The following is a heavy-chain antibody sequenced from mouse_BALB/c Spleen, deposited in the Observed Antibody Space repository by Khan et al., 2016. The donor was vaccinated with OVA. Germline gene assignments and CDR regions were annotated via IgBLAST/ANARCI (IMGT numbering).Heavy chain of an antibody. CDR2: IRNKANGYTT. Sequence: EVELVESGGGLVQPGGSLRLSCAPSGFTFTDYYMSWVRQPPGRALGWLGFIRNKANGYTTEYSASVKGRFTISRDNSQSILYLQMNTLRAEDSATYYCARDNPYAMDYWGQGTSVTVSS. V-gene: IGHV7-3*02. CDR1: GFTFTDYY. CDR3: ARDNPYAMDY. J-gene: IGHJ4*01.